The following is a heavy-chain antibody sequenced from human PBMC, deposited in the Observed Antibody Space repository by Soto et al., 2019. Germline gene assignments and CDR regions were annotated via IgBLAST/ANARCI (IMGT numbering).Heavy chain of an antibody. J-gene: IGHJ4*02. D-gene: IGHD2-15*01. Sequence: EVQLVESGGGLVQPGGSLRLSCAASGFTLSSRWMHWVRQAPGKGLVWVSRIKTDGTSTSYADSVKGRFTISRDNAKNTLYLQMTSLRAEDTGMYYCARDQDTYGQAVFDSWGQGTLVTVSS. V-gene: IGHV3-74*01. CDR1: GFTLSSRW. CDR3: ARDQDTYGQAVFDS. CDR2: IKTDGTST.